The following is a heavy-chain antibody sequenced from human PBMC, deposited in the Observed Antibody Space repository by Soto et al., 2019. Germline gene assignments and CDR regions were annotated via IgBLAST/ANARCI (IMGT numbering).Heavy chain of an antibody. CDR2: IYWHDDK. Sequence: QITLKESGPALVKPTQTLTLTCTFSGFSLSNTGMTVGWNRQPPGKALEWLALIYWHDDKRYNPSLKNRLTIAKDTSKNQVVLTLTNVGPVETATYYCARSRFEILTGPFDSWGQGTLVTVSS. J-gene: IGHJ5*01. CDR1: GFSLSNTGMT. D-gene: IGHD3-9*01. V-gene: IGHV2-5*01. CDR3: ARSRFEILTGPFDS.